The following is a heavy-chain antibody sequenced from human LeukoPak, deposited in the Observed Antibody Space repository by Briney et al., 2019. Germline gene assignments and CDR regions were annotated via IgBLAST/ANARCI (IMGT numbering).Heavy chain of an antibody. V-gene: IGHV3-9*01. J-gene: IGHJ5*02. D-gene: IGHD6-13*01. Sequence: GGSLRLSCAASGFTFDDYAMHWVRQAPGKGLEWVSGISWNSGSIGYADSVKGRFTISRDNAKNSLYLQMNSLRAEDTALSYCAKDGYSSSRYWFDPWGQGTLVTISS. CDR3: AKDGYSSSRYWFDP. CDR2: ISWNSGSI. CDR1: GFTFDDYA.